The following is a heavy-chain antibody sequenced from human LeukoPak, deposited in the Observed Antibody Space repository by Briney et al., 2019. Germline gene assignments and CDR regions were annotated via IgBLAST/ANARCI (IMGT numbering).Heavy chain of an antibody. J-gene: IGHJ3*02. CDR1: GGSISSSSYY. CDR3: ARNPIYYDSSGPGAFDI. D-gene: IGHD3-22*01. V-gene: IGHV4-39*01. CDR2: IYYSGST. Sequence: SETLSLTCTVSGGSISSSSYYWGWIRQPTGKGLEWIGSIYYSGSTYYNPSLKSRVTISVDTSKNQFSLKLSSVTAADTAVYYCARNPIYYDSSGPGAFDIWGQGTMVTVSS.